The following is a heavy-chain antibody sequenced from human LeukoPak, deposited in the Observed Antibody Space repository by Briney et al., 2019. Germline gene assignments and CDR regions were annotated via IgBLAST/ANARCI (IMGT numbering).Heavy chain of an antibody. Sequence: GSLRLSCAASGFTFSSYSMNWVRQAPGKGLEWIGEINHSGSTNYNPSLKSRVTISVDTSKNQFSLKLSSVTAADTAVYYCARSLGVAWGQGTLVTVSS. CDR1: GFTFSSYS. D-gene: IGHD3-16*01. CDR2: INHSGST. CDR3: ARSLGVA. V-gene: IGHV4-34*01. J-gene: IGHJ5*02.